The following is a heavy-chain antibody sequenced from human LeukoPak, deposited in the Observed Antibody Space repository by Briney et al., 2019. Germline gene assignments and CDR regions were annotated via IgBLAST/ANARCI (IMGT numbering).Heavy chain of an antibody. J-gene: IGHJ4*02. Sequence: GSLRLSCAASGFTFSSYGMHWVRQAPGKGLEWVAVISYDGINKYYADSVKGRFTISRDNSKNTLYLQMNSLRAEDTAVYYCAKVGSLWVFDYWGQGTLVTVSS. V-gene: IGHV3-30*18. CDR1: GFTFSSYG. CDR2: ISYDGINK. D-gene: IGHD3-10*01. CDR3: AKVGSLWVFDY.